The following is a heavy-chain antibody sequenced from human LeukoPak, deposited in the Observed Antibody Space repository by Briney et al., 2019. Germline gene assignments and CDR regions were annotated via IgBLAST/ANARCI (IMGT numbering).Heavy chain of an antibody. J-gene: IGHJ4*02. CDR3: ARSDTNAWYDY. V-gene: IGHV4-59*01. Sequence: KPSETLSLTCTISGGSISNYYWSWMRQSPGKGPEWIGYIYYSGTTNYNPSLKSRVSLSVDTSKNQFSLKLASVTAADTAVYYCARSDTNAWYDYWGQGTLVTVSS. CDR1: GGSISNYY. CDR2: IYYSGTT. D-gene: IGHD6-13*01.